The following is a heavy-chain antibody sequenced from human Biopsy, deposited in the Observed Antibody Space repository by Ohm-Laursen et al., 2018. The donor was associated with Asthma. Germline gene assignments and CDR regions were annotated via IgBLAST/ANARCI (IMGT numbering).Heavy chain of an antibody. Sequence: TLSLTSTVSGASIKTDDHYWSWLRQPPGKGLEWFGLIHYSGSTSYNPYLKGGVTISVDTSKNQVSLKLSSVTAADTAVYYCARASVAASSNWFDPWGQGTLVTVSS. D-gene: IGHD6-19*01. CDR1: GASIKTDDHY. CDR3: ARASVAASSNWFDP. V-gene: IGHV4-30-4*01. CDR2: IHYSGST. J-gene: IGHJ5*02.